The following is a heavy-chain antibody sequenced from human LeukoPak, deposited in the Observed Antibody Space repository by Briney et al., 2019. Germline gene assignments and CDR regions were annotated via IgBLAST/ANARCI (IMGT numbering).Heavy chain of an antibody. CDR3: AKEGLYSSSWSFFGY. J-gene: IGHJ4*02. V-gene: IGHV3-30*02. D-gene: IGHD6-13*01. Sequence: PGGSLRLSCAASGFTFSSYGMHWVRQAPGKGLEWVAFIRYDGSNKYYADSVKGRFTISRDNSKNTLYLQMNSLRAEDTAVYYCAKEGLYSSSWSFFGYWGQGTLVTVSS. CDR2: IRYDGSNK. CDR1: GFTFSSYG.